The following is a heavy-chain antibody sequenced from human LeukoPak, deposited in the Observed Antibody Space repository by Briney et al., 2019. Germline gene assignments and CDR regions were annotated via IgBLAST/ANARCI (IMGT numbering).Heavy chain of an antibody. V-gene: IGHV4-61*01. CDR3: ARISVVPAAMVFDP. Sequence: PSETLSLTCTVSGYSISSGYYLGWIRQPPGKGLEWISYIYYSGSTNYNPSLKSRVTISVDTSKNQFSLKLRSVTAADTAVYYCARISVVPAAMVFDPWGQGTLVTVSS. CDR2: IYYSGST. D-gene: IGHD2-2*01. CDR1: GYSISSGYY. J-gene: IGHJ5*02.